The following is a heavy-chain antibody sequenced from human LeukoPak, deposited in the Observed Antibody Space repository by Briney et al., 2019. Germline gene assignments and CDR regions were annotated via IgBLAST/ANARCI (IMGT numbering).Heavy chain of an antibody. CDR1: GFTFSDYY. CDR3: ARDLLWFGERDY. V-gene: IGHV3-11*01. Sequence: LGGSLRLSCAASGFTFSDYYMSWIRQAPGKGLEWVSYISSRGSTIYYADSVKGRFTISRDNAKNSLYLQMNSLRAEDTAVYYCARDLLWFGERDYWGQGTLVTVSS. D-gene: IGHD3-10*01. J-gene: IGHJ4*02. CDR2: ISSRGSTI.